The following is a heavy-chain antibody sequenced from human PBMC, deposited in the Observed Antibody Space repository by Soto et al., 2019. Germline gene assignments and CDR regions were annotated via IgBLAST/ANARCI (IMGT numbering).Heavy chain of an antibody. CDR1: GFTLSSYS. Sequence: GGSLRLSCAASGFTLSSYSINWVRQAPGKGLQWVSYISSSSSTIYYADSVKGRFTISRDNAKNSLYLQMNSLRDEDTAVYYCARESISPISGSYYHWGQGTLVTVSS. V-gene: IGHV3-48*02. D-gene: IGHD1-26*01. CDR2: ISSSSSTI. CDR3: ARESISPISGSYYH. J-gene: IGHJ5*02.